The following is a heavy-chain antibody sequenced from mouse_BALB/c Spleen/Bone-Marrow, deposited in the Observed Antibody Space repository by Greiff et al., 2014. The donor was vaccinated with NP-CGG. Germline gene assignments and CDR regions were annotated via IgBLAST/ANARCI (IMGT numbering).Heavy chain of an antibody. V-gene: IGHV5-17*02. J-gene: IGHJ4*01. CDR3: ARDYGYAMDY. CDR2: ISSGSSTI. D-gene: IGHD1-1*01. Sequence: EVMLVESGGGLVQPGGSRKLSCAASGITFSSFGMHWVRQAPEKGLEWVAYISSGSSTIYDADTVKGRFTISRDNPKKTLFLQMTSLRSEDTAMYYCARDYGYAMDYWGQGTSVTVSS. CDR1: GITFSSFG.